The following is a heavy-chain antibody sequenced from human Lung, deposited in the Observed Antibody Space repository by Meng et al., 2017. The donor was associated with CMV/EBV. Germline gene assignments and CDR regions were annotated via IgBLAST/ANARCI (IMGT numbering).Heavy chain of an antibody. J-gene: IGHJ4*02. D-gene: IGHD1-26*01. Sequence: ACTAVGDTFSSYAISGVRQAPGQGLEWMGGMRPIFGTANYAQKFQGRVTITTGESTSTAYMDLSSVRSDDTAVYYCARLSGTIADYWGQGTLVTVSS. CDR1: GDTFSSYA. V-gene: IGHV1-69*05. CDR3: ARLSGTIADY. CDR2: MRPIFGTA.